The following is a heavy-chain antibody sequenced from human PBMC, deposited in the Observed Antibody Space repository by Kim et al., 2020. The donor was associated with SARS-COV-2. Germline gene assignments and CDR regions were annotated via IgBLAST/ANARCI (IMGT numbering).Heavy chain of an antibody. CDR2: IKSKTDGGTT. CDR3: TTDSLEVGAAFDY. V-gene: IGHV3-15*01. D-gene: IGHD2-15*01. J-gene: IGHJ4*02. CDR1: GFTFSNAW. Sequence: GGSLRLSCAASGFTFSNAWMSWVRQAPGKGLEWVGRIKSKTDGGTTDYAAPVKGRFTISRDDSKNTLYLQMNSLKTEDTAVYYCTTDSLEVGAAFDYWGQGTLVTVSS.